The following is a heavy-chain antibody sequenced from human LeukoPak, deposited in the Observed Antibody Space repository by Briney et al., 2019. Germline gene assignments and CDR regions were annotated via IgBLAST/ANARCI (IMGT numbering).Heavy chain of an antibody. Sequence: KPSETLSLTCAVYGGSFSGYYWSWIRQPPGKGLEWIGEINHSGSTNYNPSLKSRITISVDTSKNQFSLKLSSVTAADTAVYYCARAGFLSSSWSLYFDYWGQGTLVTVSS. CDR1: GGSFSGYY. V-gene: IGHV4-34*01. CDR2: INHSGST. D-gene: IGHD6-13*01. CDR3: ARAGFLSSSWSLYFDY. J-gene: IGHJ4*02.